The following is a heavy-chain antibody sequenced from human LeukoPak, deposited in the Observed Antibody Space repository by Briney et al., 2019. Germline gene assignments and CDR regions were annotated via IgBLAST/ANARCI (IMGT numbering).Heavy chain of an antibody. V-gene: IGHV1-69*13. CDR1: GGTFSSYA. CDR3: ARPISPSGGPPLGFYYYGRDV. J-gene: IGHJ6*02. CDR2: IIPIFGTA. D-gene: IGHD1-26*01. Sequence: ASVKVSCKASGGTFSSYAISWVRQAPGQGLEWMGGIIPIFGTANYAQKFQGRVTITADESTSTAYMELSSLRSEDTAVYYCARPISPSGGPPLGFYYYGRDVWGQGPRSPSP.